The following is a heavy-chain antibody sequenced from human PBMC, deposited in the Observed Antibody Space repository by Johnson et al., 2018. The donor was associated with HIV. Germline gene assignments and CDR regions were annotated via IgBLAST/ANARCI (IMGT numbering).Heavy chain of an antibody. CDR3: AKGGYNWKFDGFDI. V-gene: IGHV3-66*02. CDR1: GFTVSSNY. J-gene: IGHJ3*02. CDR2: IYSGGST. D-gene: IGHD1-20*01. Sequence: VQLVESGGGLVQPGGSLRLSCAASGFTVSSNYMSWVRQAPGKGLEWVSVIYSGGSTYYGDSVKARFMISRDNAKNSLYLQLNSLRVEDTAVYYCAKGGYNWKFDGFDIWGQGTMVTVSS.